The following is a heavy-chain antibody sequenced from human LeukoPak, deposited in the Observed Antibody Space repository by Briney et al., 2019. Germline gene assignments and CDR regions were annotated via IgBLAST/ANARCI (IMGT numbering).Heavy chain of an antibody. Sequence: SETLSLTCIVSGGSIGTYYWTWIRQPPGKGLEWIGYIDYTGTTKCNPSLKSRATLSVDMLKNQFSLKLTSVSAADTAGSYCARQNDFMVVPVDWGQGTLVTVSS. V-gene: IGHV4-59*08. J-gene: IGHJ4*02. CDR2: IDYTGTT. D-gene: IGHD2-2*01. CDR1: GGSIGTYY. CDR3: ARQNDFMVVPVD.